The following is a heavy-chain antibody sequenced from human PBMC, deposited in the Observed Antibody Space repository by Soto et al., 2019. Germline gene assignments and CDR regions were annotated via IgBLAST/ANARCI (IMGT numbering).Heavy chain of an antibody. CDR2: IYDSGST. J-gene: IGHJ4*02. Sequence: PSETLSLTCTVSDGSISSYYWSWLRQPPGKGLEWIGYIYDSGSTTYNPSLKNRVTISVDRPNNQFSLKLSSVTAADTAIYYCAGDIRSGSYRFDYWGQGTLVTVS. V-gene: IGHV4-59*08. D-gene: IGHD1-26*01. CDR3: AGDIRSGSYRFDY. CDR1: DGSISSYY.